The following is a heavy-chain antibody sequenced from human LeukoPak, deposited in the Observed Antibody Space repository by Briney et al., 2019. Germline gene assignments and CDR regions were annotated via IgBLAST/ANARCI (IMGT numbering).Heavy chain of an antibody. J-gene: IGHJ5*02. CDR3: ARGGAIRFGGGDWFDP. Sequence: SETLSLTCTVSGGSISSYYWSWIRQPPGKGLEWIGYIYYSGSTNYNPSLKSRVTISVDTSKNQCSLKLSSVTAADTAVYYCARGGAIRFGGGDWFDPWGQGTLVTVSS. D-gene: IGHD3-16*01. CDR1: GGSISSYY. CDR2: IYYSGST. V-gene: IGHV4-59*01.